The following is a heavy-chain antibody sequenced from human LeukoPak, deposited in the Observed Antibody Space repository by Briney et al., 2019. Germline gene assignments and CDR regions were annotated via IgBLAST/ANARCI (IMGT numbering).Heavy chain of an antibody. Sequence: GGSLRLSCAASGFTFSSYWMTWIRQAPGKGLEGVANINQDGREKYYVDSVKGRFTISRDNAKNSLYLQMNSLRAEDTAVYYCARDTGGGYSCYDCWGQGTLVTVSS. J-gene: IGHJ4*02. CDR2: INQDGREK. CDR1: GFTFSSYW. CDR3: ARDTGGGYSCYDC. D-gene: IGHD5-18*01. V-gene: IGHV3-7*01.